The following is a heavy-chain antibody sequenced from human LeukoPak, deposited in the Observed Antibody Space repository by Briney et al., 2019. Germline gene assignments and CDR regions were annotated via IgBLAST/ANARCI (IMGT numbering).Heavy chain of an antibody. Sequence: PGGSLRLSCAASGFTFSSYSMNWVRQAPGKGLEWVSSISSSSSYIYYADSVKGRFTISRDNAKNSLYLQMNSLRAENTAVYYCARVRCGDFWSGYYQHWGQGTLVTVSS. CDR3: ARVRCGDFWSGYYQH. D-gene: IGHD3-3*01. CDR2: ISSSSSYI. V-gene: IGHV3-21*01. J-gene: IGHJ4*02. CDR1: GFTFSSYS.